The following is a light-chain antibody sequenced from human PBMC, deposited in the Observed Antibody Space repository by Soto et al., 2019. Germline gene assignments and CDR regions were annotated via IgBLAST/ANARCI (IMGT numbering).Light chain of an antibody. V-gene: IGKV3-20*01. CDR2: GAS. Sequence: IGLTQSPGTLSLSPGERATLSCRASQSVSSSYLAWYQQKPGQAPRLLIYGASSRATGIPDRFSGSGSGTDFTLTISRLEPEDCAVYYCQQYGSSPRFTFGPGTKVDIK. CDR1: QSVSSSY. J-gene: IGKJ3*01. CDR3: QQYGSSPRFT.